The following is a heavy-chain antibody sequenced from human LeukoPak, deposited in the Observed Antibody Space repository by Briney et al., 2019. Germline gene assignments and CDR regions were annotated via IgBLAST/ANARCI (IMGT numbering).Heavy chain of an antibody. CDR3: ASGYSSGWYYFDY. D-gene: IGHD6-19*01. CDR1: GFTFSNYG. V-gene: IGHV3-21*01. Sequence: GGSLRLSCAASGFTFSNYGMNWVRQAPGKGLEWVSSISSSSSYIYYADSVKGRFTISRDNAKNSLYLQMNSVRAEDTAVYYCASGYSSGWYYFDYWGQGTLVTVSS. J-gene: IGHJ4*02. CDR2: ISSSSSYI.